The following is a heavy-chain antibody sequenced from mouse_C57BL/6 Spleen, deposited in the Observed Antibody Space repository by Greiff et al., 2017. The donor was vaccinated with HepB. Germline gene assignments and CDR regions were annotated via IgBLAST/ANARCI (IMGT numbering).Heavy chain of an antibody. J-gene: IGHJ4*01. CDR2: INPNNGGT. CDR1: GYTFTDYN. Sequence: EVQLQQSGPELVKPGASVKIPCKASGYTFTDYNMDWVKQSHGKSLEWIGDINPNNGGTIYNQKFKGKATLTVDKSSSTAYLERRSLTSEGTAAYYCARQRYPDAMDYWGQGTSVTVSS. D-gene: IGHD1-1*01. CDR3: ARQRYPDAMDY. V-gene: IGHV1-18*01.